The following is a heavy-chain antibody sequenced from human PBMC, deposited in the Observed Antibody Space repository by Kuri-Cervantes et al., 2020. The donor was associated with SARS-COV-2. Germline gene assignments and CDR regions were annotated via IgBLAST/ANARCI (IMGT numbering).Heavy chain of an antibody. CDR3: AKGRYTMVRGVLFDY. CDR2: IKQDGSEK. J-gene: IGHJ4*02. V-gene: IGHV3-7*03. CDR1: GFTFSSYA. D-gene: IGHD3-10*01. Sequence: GESLKISCAASGFTFSSYAMSWVRQAPGKGLEWVANIKQDGSEKYYVDSVKGRFTISRDNAKNSLYLQMNSLRAEDTALYYCAKGRYTMVRGVLFDYWGQGTLVTVSS.